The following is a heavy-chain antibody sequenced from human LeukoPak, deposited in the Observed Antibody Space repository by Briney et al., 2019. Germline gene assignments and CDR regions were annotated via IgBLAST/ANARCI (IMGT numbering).Heavy chain of an antibody. V-gene: IGHV3-15*07. CDR3: TTDGLMAYGSGSDY. J-gene: IGHJ4*02. CDR1: GFIFSNAW. Sequence: GGSLRLSCAASGFIFSNAWMNWVRQAPGRGLEWVGRIKSKTDGGTTDYAAPVKGRFTISRDDSKNTLYLQMNSLKTEDTAVHYCTTDGLMAYGSGSDYWGQGTLVTVSS. CDR2: IKSKTDGGTT. D-gene: IGHD3-10*01.